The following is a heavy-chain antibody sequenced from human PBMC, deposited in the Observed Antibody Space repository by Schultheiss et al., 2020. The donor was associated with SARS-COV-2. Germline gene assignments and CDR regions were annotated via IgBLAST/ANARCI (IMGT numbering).Heavy chain of an antibody. CDR3: ARVMLRDNWNDEDYYGMDV. CDR1: GYMFTGYY. V-gene: IGHV1-2*02. D-gene: IGHD1-1*01. J-gene: IGHJ6*02. Sequence: ASVKVSCKASGYMFTGYYMHWVRQAPGQGLEWMGWINPNSGGTNYAQKFQGRVTMTTDTSTSTAYMELRSLRSDDTAVYYCARVMLRDNWNDEDYYGMDVWGQGTTVTVSS. CDR2: INPNSGGT.